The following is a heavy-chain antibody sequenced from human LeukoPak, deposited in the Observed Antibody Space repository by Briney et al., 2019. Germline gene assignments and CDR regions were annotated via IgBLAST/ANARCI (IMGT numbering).Heavy chain of an antibody. CDR3: VRVTRPSVSGEYYYYMDV. V-gene: IGHV1-69*05. CDR1: GGTFSSYA. Sequence: SVKVSCKASGGTFSSYAISWVRQAPGQGLEWMGGIIPIFGTANYAQKFQGRVTITTDESTSTAYMELSSLRSEDTAVYYCVRVTRPSVSGEYYYYMDVWGKGTTVIVS. D-gene: IGHD3-3*01. J-gene: IGHJ6*03. CDR2: IIPIFGTA.